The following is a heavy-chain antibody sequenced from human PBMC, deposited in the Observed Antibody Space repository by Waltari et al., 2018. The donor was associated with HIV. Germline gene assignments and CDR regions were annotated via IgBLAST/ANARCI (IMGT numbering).Heavy chain of an antibody. CDR3: ARDPLGWATKTDY. Sequence: EVHLVESGGQLIQSGGSLSLSCAASGFTFGSHGMNWARQAPGKGLEWISYMSDSSSTAYYAASVKGRFTISRDNAKNSLYLQMNSLRVDDTAVYYCARDPLGWATKTDYWGQGTLVTVSS. V-gene: IGHV3-48*01. D-gene: IGHD1-26*01. CDR1: GFTFGSHG. J-gene: IGHJ4*02. CDR2: MSDSSSTA.